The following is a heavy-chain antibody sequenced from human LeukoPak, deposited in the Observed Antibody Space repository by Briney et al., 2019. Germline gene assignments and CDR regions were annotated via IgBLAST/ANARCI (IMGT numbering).Heavy chain of an antibody. CDR2: ISYDGSNK. CDR3: AKGINLDY. Sequence: GGSLRLSCAASGFTFSSYGMHWVRQAPGKGLEWVAVISYDGSNKYYADSAKGRFTISRDNSKNTLYLQMNSLRAEDTAVYYCAKGINLDYWGQGTLVTVSS. D-gene: IGHD2-15*01. V-gene: IGHV3-30*18. J-gene: IGHJ4*02. CDR1: GFTFSSYG.